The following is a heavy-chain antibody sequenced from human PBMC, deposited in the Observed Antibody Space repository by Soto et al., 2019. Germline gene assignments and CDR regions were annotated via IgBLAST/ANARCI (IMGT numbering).Heavy chain of an antibody. V-gene: IGHV1-18*01. Sequence: ASVKVSCKASGYTFTSYGISWVRQAPGQGLEWMGWISAYNGNTNYAQKLQGRVTMTTDTSTSTAYTELRSLRSDDTAVYYCARDENSSGWYFYYYYYYGMDVWGQGTTVTVYS. J-gene: IGHJ6*02. CDR1: GYTFTSYG. CDR2: ISAYNGNT. D-gene: IGHD6-19*01. CDR3: ARDENSSGWYFYYYYYYGMDV.